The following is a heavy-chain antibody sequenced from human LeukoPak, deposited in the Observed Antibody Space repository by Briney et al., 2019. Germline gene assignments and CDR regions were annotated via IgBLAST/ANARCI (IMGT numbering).Heavy chain of an antibody. Sequence: ASGKVSCKASGYTFSRYGISSGGQAPGQGGEWMGWISAYNVNTNYAQKLQGRVTMTTDTSTSTAYMELRGLRSDDTAVYYCARGGSGSYIVYWGQGTLVTVSS. CDR3: ARGGSGSYIVY. CDR2: ISAYNVNT. D-gene: IGHD3-10*01. J-gene: IGHJ4*02. CDR1: GYTFSRYG. V-gene: IGHV1-18*01.